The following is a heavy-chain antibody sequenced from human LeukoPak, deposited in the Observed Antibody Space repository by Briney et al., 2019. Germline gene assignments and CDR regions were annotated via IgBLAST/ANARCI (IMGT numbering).Heavy chain of an antibody. J-gene: IGHJ3*01. D-gene: IGHD1/OR15-1a*01. CDR2: INPTSGGT. V-gene: IGHV1-2*02. Sequence: GASVTVSCMASGYTFTHYYMHWVRQAPGQGLEWVGWINPTSGGTNYAQKFQDRVTMTRDTSNKTPYMELSRLTSDDTAVYYCAREFRTTTWSYDAFDLWGQGTMVTVSS. CDR1: GYTFTHYY. CDR3: AREFRTTTWSYDAFDL.